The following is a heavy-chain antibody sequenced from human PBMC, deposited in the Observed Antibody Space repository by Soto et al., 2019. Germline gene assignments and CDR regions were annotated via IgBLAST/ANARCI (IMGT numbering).Heavy chain of an antibody. CDR2: IIPIFGTA. D-gene: IGHD6-19*01. J-gene: IGHJ4*02. V-gene: IGHV1-69*01. CDR1: GGTFSSYA. CDR3: ARLKAGQQWPNGFDY. Sequence: QVQLVQSGAEVKKPGSSVKVSCKASGGTFSSYAISWVRQAPGQGLEWMGGIIPIFGTANYAQKFQGRVRITADESTSTAYMELSSLRSEDTAVYYCARLKAGQQWPNGFDYWGQGTLVTVSS.